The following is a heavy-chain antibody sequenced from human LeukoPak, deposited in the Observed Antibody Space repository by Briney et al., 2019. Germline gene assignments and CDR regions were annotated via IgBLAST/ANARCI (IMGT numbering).Heavy chain of an antibody. J-gene: IGHJ6*02. Sequence: QSGGSLRLSCAASGFTFSSYAMHWVRQAPGKGLEWVAVISYDGSNRYYADSVKGRFTISRDNSKNTLYLQMNSLRAEDTAVYYCAREGDSDSWGSYYGMDVWGQGTTVTVSS. D-gene: IGHD1-26*01. V-gene: IGHV3-30-3*01. CDR1: GFTFSSYA. CDR3: AREGDSDSWGSYYGMDV. CDR2: ISYDGSNR.